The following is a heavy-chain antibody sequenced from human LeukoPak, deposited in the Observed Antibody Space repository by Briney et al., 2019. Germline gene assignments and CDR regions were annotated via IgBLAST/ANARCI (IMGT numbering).Heavy chain of an antibody. CDR1: GFIFSDHW. V-gene: IGHV3-74*01. CDR2: INNDGSST. CDR3: VRERNNFWSGHHSIFDS. Sequence: PGGSLRLSCAASGFIFSDHWMHWVRQAPGKGLVWLSRINNDGSSTIYADSVKGGFTFSRDNAENTLFLEMSSLRVEDTAVYYCVRERNNFWSGHHSIFDSWGQGTLVTVSS. J-gene: IGHJ4*02. D-gene: IGHD3-3*01.